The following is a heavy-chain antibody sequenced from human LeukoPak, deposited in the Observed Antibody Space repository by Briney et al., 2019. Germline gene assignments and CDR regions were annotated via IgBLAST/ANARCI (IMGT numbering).Heavy chain of an antibody. CDR1: GFTFSSYG. CDR3: AKVDSSGYLSIDY. CDR2: ISYDGSNK. V-gene: IGHV3-30*18. D-gene: IGHD3-22*01. J-gene: IGHJ4*02. Sequence: PGGSLSLSCAASGFTFSSYGMHWVRQAPGKGLEWVAVISYDGSNKYYADSVKGRFTISRDNSKNTLYLQMNSLRAEDTAVYYCAKVDSSGYLSIDYWGQGTLVTVSS.